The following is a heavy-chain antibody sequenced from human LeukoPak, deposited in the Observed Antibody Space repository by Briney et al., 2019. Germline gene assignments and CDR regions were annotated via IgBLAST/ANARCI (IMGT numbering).Heavy chain of an antibody. J-gene: IGHJ4*02. CDR2: ISSSSYI. Sequence: GGSLRLSCAASGFTFSSYSMNWVRQAPGKGLEWVSSISSSSYIYYADSVKGRFTISRDNAKNSLYLQMNSLRAEDTAVYYCASYSSSSDGIDYWGQGTLVTVSS. CDR3: ASYSSSSDGIDY. CDR1: GFTFSSYS. D-gene: IGHD6-6*01. V-gene: IGHV3-21*01.